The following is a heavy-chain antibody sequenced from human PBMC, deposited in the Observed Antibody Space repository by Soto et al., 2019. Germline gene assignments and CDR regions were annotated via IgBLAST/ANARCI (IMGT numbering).Heavy chain of an antibody. D-gene: IGHD2-2*01. Sequence: VQLVESGGALVQPGGSLRLSCAASGFTFTRHWMTWVRQAPGKGLEWLANIKQDGSEKYYVDSVNGRFTISRDNAKNSLYLQMNSLRVEDTGVYYCVRDGVPAAGDYWGQGTLVTVSS. V-gene: IGHV3-7*04. CDR3: VRDGVPAAGDY. J-gene: IGHJ4*02. CDR2: IKQDGSEK. CDR1: GFTFTRHW.